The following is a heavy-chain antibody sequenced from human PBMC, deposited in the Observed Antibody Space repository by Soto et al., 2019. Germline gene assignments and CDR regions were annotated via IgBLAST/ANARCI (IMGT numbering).Heavy chain of an antibody. Sequence: EVQLVESGGGLIQPGGSLRLSCAASGFTVSSNYMSWVRQAPGKGLEWVSVIYSGGSTYYADSVKGRFTISRDNSKNTLYLQMNSLRAEDTAVYYCARDLDPSSGWYVLGMDVWGQGTTVTVSS. CDR3: ARDLDPSSGWYVLGMDV. V-gene: IGHV3-53*01. CDR2: IYSGGST. D-gene: IGHD6-19*01. J-gene: IGHJ6*02. CDR1: GFTVSSNY.